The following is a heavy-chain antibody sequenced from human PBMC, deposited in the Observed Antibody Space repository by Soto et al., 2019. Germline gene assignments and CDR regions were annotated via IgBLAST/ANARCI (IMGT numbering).Heavy chain of an antibody. CDR2: IKQDGSEK. CDR1: GFTFSSDW. J-gene: IGHJ4*02. CDR3: ARFGELWFYYFDY. Sequence: GXSLRLTCVASGFTFSSDWISWVVQAPGKGLEWVANIKQDGSEKYYVDSVKGRFTISRDNAKNSLYLQMNSLRAEDTAVYYCARFGELWFYYFDYWGQGTLVTVSS. D-gene: IGHD3-10*01. V-gene: IGHV3-7*01.